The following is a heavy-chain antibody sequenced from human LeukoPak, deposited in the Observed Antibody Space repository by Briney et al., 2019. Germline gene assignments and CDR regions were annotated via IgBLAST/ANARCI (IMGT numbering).Heavy chain of an antibody. V-gene: IGHV3-30-3*01. CDR1: GFTFSSYA. CDR2: IAYDGINK. Sequence: GRSLRLSCAASGFTFSSYAMRWVRQAPGKGLESVAVIAYDGINKYYADSVKGRFTISRDNCKNTLYLKLNSLRAEDTAVYYCARGAHCSGGSCYSWDYYRMDVWGQGTTVTVSS. D-gene: IGHD2-15*01. J-gene: IGHJ6*02. CDR3: ARGAHCSGGSCYSWDYYRMDV.